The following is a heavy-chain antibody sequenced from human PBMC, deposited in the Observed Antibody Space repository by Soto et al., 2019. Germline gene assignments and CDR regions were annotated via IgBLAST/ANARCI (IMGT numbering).Heavy chain of an antibody. D-gene: IGHD6-13*01. CDR1: GFTFSNAW. Sequence: EVQLVESGGGLVKPGGSLRLSCAASGFTFSNAWMNWVRQAPGKGLEWVGRIKSKTGGGTTDYAAPVKSRFTISRDDSKNTLYLQMNSLKTEDTAVYYCTSRSSWYASKHDYWGQGTLVTVSS. V-gene: IGHV3-15*07. CDR3: TSRSSWYASKHDY. CDR2: IKSKTGGGTT. J-gene: IGHJ4*02.